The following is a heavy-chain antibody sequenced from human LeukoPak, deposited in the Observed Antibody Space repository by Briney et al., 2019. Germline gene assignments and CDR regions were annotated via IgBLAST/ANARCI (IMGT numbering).Heavy chain of an antibody. CDR3: ARRTRRAITMVRGVIGGFDP. J-gene: IGHJ5*02. CDR1: GGSISSSSYY. V-gene: IGHV4-39*01. CDR2: INHSGST. D-gene: IGHD3-10*01. Sequence: SETLSLTCTVSGGSISSSSYYWGWIRQPPGKGLEWIGEINHSGSTNYNPSLKSRVTISVDTSKNQFSLKLSSVTAADTAVYYCARRTRRAITMVRGVIGGFDPWGQGTLVTVSS.